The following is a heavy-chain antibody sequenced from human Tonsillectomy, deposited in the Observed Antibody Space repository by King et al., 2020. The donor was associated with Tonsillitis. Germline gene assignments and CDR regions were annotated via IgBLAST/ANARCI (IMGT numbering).Heavy chain of an antibody. V-gene: IGHV3-73*02. J-gene: IGHJ3*02. CDR3: TSSAGGAFDI. D-gene: IGHD3-16*01. Sequence: VQLVESGGGLVQPGGSLKLSCAASGFTFSGSAMHWVRQASGKGLEWVGRIRSKANSYATAYAASVKGRFTISRDDSKNTAYVQMNSLKTEDTAVYYWTSSAGGAFDIWGQGTMVTVSS. CDR1: GFTFSGSA. CDR2: IRSKANSYAT.